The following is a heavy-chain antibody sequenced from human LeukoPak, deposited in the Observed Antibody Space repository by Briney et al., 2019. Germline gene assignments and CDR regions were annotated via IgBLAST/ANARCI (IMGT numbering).Heavy chain of an antibody. J-gene: IGHJ4*02. CDR2: IYSGGST. D-gene: IGHD6-19*01. CDR3: ARAPWGSGWYYFDY. Sequence: PGGCLRLSCAASGFTVSSKYMSWVRQAPGKGLEWVSVIYSGGSTSNADSVKGRFTISRDNSKNTLYLQMNSLRAEDTAVYYCARAPWGSGWYYFDYWGQGTLVTVSS. CDR1: GFTVSSKY. V-gene: IGHV3-53*01.